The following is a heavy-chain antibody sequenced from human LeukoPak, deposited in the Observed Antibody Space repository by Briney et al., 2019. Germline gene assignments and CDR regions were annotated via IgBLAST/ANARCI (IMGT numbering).Heavy chain of an antibody. Sequence: GGSLRLSCAASGFTFSSYWMSWVRQAPGKRLEWVANIKQDGSEKYYVDSVKGRFTISRDNSKNTLYLQMNSLRAEDTAVYYCTTDGEVVVAATGAKRDYWGQGTLVTVSS. CDR3: TTDGEVVVAATGAKRDY. D-gene: IGHD2-15*01. CDR1: GFTFSSYW. V-gene: IGHV3-7*03. CDR2: IKQDGSEK. J-gene: IGHJ4*02.